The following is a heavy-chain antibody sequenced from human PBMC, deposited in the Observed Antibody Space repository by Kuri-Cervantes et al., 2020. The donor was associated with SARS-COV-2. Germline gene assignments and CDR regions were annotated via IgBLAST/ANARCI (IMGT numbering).Heavy chain of an antibody. D-gene: IGHD6-13*01. CDR1: GGSFSDYY. CDR2: ISNSGSYT. CDR3: ARGRQQLPWNFDY. V-gene: IGHV3-11*06. Sequence: LSLTCAVYGGSFSDYYMSWIRQAPGKGLEWVSYISNSGSYTNYADSVKGRFTISRDNAKNSLYLQMSSLRGDDTAVYYCARGRQQLPWNFDYWGQGTLVTVSS. J-gene: IGHJ4*02.